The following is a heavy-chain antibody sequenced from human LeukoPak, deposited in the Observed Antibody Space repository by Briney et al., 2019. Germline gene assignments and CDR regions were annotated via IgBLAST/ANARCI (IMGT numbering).Heavy chain of an antibody. Sequence: VSVKVSCKASGYTFTSYYMHWVRQAPGQGLEWMGIINPSGGSTSYAQKFQGRVTMTRDTSTSTVYMELSSLRSEDTAVYYCARVPVTTMIVVGPWFDPWGQGTLVTVSS. V-gene: IGHV1-46*01. CDR1: GYTFTSYY. CDR2: INPSGGST. D-gene: IGHD3-22*01. CDR3: ARVPVTTMIVVGPWFDP. J-gene: IGHJ5*02.